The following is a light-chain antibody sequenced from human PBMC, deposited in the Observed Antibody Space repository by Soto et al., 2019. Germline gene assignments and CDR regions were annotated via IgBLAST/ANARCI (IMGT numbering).Light chain of an antibody. V-gene: IGLV4-69*01. Sequence: QSVLTQSPSASASLGASVKLTCTLSSGHSSYAIAWHQQQPEKGPRYLMKLNSDVSHSKGDGIPDRFSGSSSGAERYLTISSLQSEEEADYYCQTWGTGIRVFGGGTKLTVL. CDR2: LNSDVSH. J-gene: IGLJ2*01. CDR1: SGHSSYA. CDR3: QTWGTGIRV.